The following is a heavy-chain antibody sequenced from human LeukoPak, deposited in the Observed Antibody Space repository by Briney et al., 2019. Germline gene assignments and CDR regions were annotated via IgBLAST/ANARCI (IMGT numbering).Heavy chain of an antibody. V-gene: IGHV3-49*03. CDR2: IRSKAFGGTP. Sequence: GGSLRLSCSASGFTFDDYAVSWFRQAPGKGLEWVGFIRSKAFGGTPEYAASVRGRFTISRDDSKSIAYLQMNSLKAEDTAVYYCTRNTVTVHFDYWSQGTLVTVSS. CDR1: GFTFDDYA. CDR3: TRNTVTVHFDY. J-gene: IGHJ4*02. D-gene: IGHD4-17*01.